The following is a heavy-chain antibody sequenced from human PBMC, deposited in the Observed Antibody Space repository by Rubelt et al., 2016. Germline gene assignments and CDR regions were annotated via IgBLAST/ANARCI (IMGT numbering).Heavy chain of an antibody. D-gene: IGHD2-8*01. Sequence: QVQLQESGPGLVKPSQTLSLTCTVSGGSISSGGYYWSWISQHPGKGLEWIGYICYSGSTYYNPSLRSPVTISVDTSKNQFSLKLSSVTAADTAVYYCARGYCTNGVCYGGDYWGQGTLVTVSS. CDR3: ARGYCTNGVCYGGDY. V-gene: IGHV4-31*01. CDR1: GGSISSGGYY. CDR2: ICYSGST. J-gene: IGHJ4*02.